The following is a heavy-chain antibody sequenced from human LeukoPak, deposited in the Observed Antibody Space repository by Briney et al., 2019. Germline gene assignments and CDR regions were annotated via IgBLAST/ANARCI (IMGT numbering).Heavy chain of an antibody. CDR1: GGTFSSYA. J-gene: IGHJ4*02. CDR3: ASPPPYYDYVWGSYRLDY. CDR2: IIPIFGTA. D-gene: IGHD3-16*02. V-gene: IGHV1-69*13. Sequence: SVKVPCKASGGTFSSYAISWVRQAPGQGLEWMGGIIPIFGTANYAQKFQGRVTITADESTSTAYMELSSLRSEDTAVYYCASPPPYYDYVWGSYRLDYWGQGTLVTVSS.